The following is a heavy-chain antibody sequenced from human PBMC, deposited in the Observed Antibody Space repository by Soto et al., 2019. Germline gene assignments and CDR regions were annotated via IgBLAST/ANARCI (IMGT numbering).Heavy chain of an antibody. CDR3: ARDWPYYDILTGYYNPSDYFDY. CDR2: INSDGSST. D-gene: IGHD3-9*01. J-gene: IGHJ4*02. CDR1: GFTFSSYW. V-gene: IGHV3-74*01. Sequence: PGGSLRLSCAASGFTFSSYWMHWVRQAPGKGLVWVSRINSDGSSTSYADSVKGRFTISRDNAKNTLYLQMNSLRAEDTAVYYCARDWPYYDILTGYYNPSDYFDYWGQGTLVTVSS.